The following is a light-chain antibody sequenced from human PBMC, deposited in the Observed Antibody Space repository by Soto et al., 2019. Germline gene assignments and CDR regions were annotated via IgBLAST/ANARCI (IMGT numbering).Light chain of an antibody. CDR2: AAS. V-gene: IGKV1-9*01. CDR3: QRIESYLT. Sequence: DIQLTQSPSFLSASVGDRVTITCRASQGISNYLAWYQQKPGKVPKLLIYAASTLQSGVPSRFSGSGSGTEFTLTISGLQPEDCATYYCQRIESYLTFGGGTKVEIK. CDR1: QGISNY. J-gene: IGKJ4*01.